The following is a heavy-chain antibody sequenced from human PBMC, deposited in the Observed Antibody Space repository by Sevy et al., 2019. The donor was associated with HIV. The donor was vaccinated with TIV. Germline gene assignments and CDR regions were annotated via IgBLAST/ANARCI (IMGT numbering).Heavy chain of an antibody. J-gene: IGHJ4*02. D-gene: IGHD3-22*01. CDR3: ATTKDYYESSGYPFDY. V-gene: IGHV1-24*01. Sequence: ASVKVSCKVSGYTRTQLSMNWVRLAPRKGLEWIGSFDPEDGETIYAQKFQGRVTMTEDRSTDTAYMDLSSLRSEDTAVYYCATTKDYYESSGYPFDYWGQGTLVTVSS. CDR2: FDPEDGET. CDR1: GYTRTQLS.